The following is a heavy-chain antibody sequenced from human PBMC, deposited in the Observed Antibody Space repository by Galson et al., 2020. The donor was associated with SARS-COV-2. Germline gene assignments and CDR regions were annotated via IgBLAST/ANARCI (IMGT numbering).Heavy chain of an antibody. CDR3: ARLYVRAFDI. D-gene: IGHD2-8*01. CDR1: GFTFSSYS. V-gene: IGHV3-21*01. Sequence: GESLKISCAASGFTFSSYSMNWVRQAPGKGLEWVSSLSSSSRYIYYADSVKGRFTISRDNAKNSLYLQMNSLRAEDTAVYYCARLYVRAFDIWGQGTMVTVSS. J-gene: IGHJ3*02. CDR2: LSSSSRYI.